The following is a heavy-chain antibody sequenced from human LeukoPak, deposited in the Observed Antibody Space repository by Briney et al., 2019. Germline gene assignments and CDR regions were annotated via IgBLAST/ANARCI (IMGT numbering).Heavy chain of an antibody. Sequence: GGSLRLSCAASGFTFSSYSMNWVRQAPGKGLEWVSSISSSSSYIYYADSVKGRFTISRDNAKNSLYLQMNSLRAEDTAVYYCARDGEYCSAGCTSHSYSYGLDVWGQGTTVTVSS. J-gene: IGHJ6*02. V-gene: IGHV3-21*01. CDR1: GFTFSSYS. CDR2: ISSSSSYI. CDR3: ARDGEYCSAGCTSHSYSYGLDV. D-gene: IGHD2-15*01.